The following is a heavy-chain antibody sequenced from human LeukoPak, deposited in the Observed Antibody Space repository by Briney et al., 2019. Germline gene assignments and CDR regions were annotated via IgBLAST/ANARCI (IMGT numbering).Heavy chain of an antibody. CDR1: GGSISSYY. CDR3: ARELRANYDILTGYLDY. J-gene: IGHJ4*02. CDR2: IYTSGST. D-gene: IGHD3-9*01. Sequence: SETLSLTCTVSGGSISSYYWSWIRQPAGKGLEWIGRIYTSGSTNYNPSLKSRVTMSVDTSKNQFSLKLSSVTAADTAVYYCARELRANYDILTGYLDYWGQGALVTVSS. V-gene: IGHV4-4*07.